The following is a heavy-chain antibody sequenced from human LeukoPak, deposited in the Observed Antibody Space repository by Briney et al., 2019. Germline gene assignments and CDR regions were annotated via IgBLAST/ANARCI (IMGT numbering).Heavy chain of an antibody. Sequence: ASVKVSCKASGGTFSNYAISWVRQAPGQGLEWMGWINPNSGGTNYAQKFQGRVTMTRDTSISTAYMELSRLRSDDTAVYYCARGLRRYCGGDCYYGYWGQGTLVTVSS. CDR1: GGTFSNYA. V-gene: IGHV1-2*02. CDR3: ARGLRRYCGGDCYYGY. J-gene: IGHJ4*02. D-gene: IGHD2-21*02. CDR2: INPNSGGT.